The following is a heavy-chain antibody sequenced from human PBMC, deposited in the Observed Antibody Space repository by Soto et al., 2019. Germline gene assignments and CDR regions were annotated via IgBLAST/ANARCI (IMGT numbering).Heavy chain of an antibody. CDR2: IYHSGST. V-gene: IGHV4-4*02. J-gene: IGHJ4*02. CDR1: GGSISSGGYS. CDR3: ARDYSSYGPFDY. D-gene: IGHD5-18*01. Sequence: SETLSLPCAVSGGSISSGGYSWSWVRQPPGKGLEWIGEIYHSGSTNYNPSLKSRVTISVDKSKNQFSLKLSSVTAADTAVYYCARDYSSYGPFDYWGQGTLVTVSS.